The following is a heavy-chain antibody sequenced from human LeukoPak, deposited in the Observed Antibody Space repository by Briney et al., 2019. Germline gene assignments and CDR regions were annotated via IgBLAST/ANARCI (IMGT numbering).Heavy chain of an antibody. V-gene: IGHV1-2*06. CDR3: ARDRAELSAFDI. J-gene: IGHJ3*02. CDR2: INPNSGGT. CDR1: GYTFTGYY. D-gene: IGHD1-26*01. Sequence: ASVKVSCKASGYTFTGYYMHWVRQAPGQGLEWMGRINPNSGGTNYAQKFRGRVTMTRDTSNSTAYMELSRLRSDDTAVYYCARDRAELSAFDIWGQGTMVTVSS.